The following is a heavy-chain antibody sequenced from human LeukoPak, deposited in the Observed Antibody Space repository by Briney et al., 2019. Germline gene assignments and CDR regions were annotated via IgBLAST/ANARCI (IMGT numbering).Heavy chain of an antibody. CDR2: IDADGST. CDR3: ARDPGYYDFWSGWDAFDI. J-gene: IGHJ3*02. D-gene: IGHD3-3*01. Sequence: GGSLRLSCAASGFTFSNFWMHWVRQAPGKGLVWVSRIDADGSTNYADCVKGRFSISRDNAKNTLYLQMNSLRVEDTAVYYCARDPGYYDFWSGWDAFDIWGQGTMVTVSS. V-gene: IGHV3-74*01. CDR1: GFTFSNFW.